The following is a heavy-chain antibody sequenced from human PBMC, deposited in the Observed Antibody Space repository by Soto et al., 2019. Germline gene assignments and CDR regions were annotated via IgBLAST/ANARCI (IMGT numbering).Heavy chain of an antibody. Sequence: QVQLVQSGAEVKKPGASVKVSCKASGYTFTSYGISWVRQAPGQGLEWMGRISAYNGNTNYAQKVQGRVTMTTDTSASRAYMELSGLGSDDTAVYYCARVVGALGHGFDPWGQGTLVTVSS. CDR3: ARVVGALGHGFDP. J-gene: IGHJ5*02. D-gene: IGHD1-26*01. CDR2: ISAYNGNT. V-gene: IGHV1-18*01. CDR1: GYTFTSYG.